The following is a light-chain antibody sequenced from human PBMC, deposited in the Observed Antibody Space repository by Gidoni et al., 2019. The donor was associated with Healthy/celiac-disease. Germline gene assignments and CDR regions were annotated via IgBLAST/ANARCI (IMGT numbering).Light chain of an antibody. CDR2: AAS. V-gene: IGKV1-39*01. Sequence: DIQMTQSPSSLSASVGDRVTITCRASQSISSYLNWYQQKPGKAPKLLIYAASSLQSGVPSRFSGSGSGTEFTLTISSLQPEDFATYYCQQRYSTPHMVTFGPGTKVDIK. CDR1: QSISSY. J-gene: IGKJ3*01. CDR3: QQRYSTPHMVT.